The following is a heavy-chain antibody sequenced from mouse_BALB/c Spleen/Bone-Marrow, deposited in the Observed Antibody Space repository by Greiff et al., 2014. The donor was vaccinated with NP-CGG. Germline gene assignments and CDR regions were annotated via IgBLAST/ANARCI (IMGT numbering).Heavy chain of an antibody. CDR2: INSGGSYT. V-gene: IGHV5-6*01. J-gene: IGHJ3*01. Sequence: EVQGVESGGDLVKPGGSLKLSCAASGFTFRSYGMSWVRQTPDKRLEWVANINSGGSYTNYPDSVRGRFTISRDNAHNTLFLQRSSLNSEDTAMYYCARQYDFDPFVYWGQGTLVTVSA. CDR3: ARQYDFDPFVY. CDR1: GFTFRSYG. D-gene: IGHD2-4*01.